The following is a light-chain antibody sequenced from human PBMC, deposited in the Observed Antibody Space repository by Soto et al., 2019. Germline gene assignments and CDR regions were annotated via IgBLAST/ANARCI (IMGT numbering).Light chain of an antibody. Sequence: EIVLTQSPGTLPLPPGERATHSCRASQSVSNYLAWFQQKPGQAPRLLIYDASNRATGIPARFSGSGSGTDFTLTISSLEPEDFAIYYCQQRTNWPPAFGQGTRLEIK. CDR2: DAS. CDR1: QSVSNY. J-gene: IGKJ5*01. CDR3: QQRTNWPPA. V-gene: IGKV3-11*01.